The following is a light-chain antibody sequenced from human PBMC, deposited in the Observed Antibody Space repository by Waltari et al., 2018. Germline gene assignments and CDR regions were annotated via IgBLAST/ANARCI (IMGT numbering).Light chain of an antibody. CDR3: QHYNNWPYT. CDR2: GAS. CDR1: QSVGSK. J-gene: IGKJ2*01. V-gene: IGKV3-15*01. Sequence: EIVMTQSPAILSVSPGERATLSCRASQSVGSKLAWYQQKRGQAPRLLIYGASTRASGIPARFSGSGSGTQFTLTISSQQSEDFAVYYCQHYNNWPYTFCQGTKLEIK.